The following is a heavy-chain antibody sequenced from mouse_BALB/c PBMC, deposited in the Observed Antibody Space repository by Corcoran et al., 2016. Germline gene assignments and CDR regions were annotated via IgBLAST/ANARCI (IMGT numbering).Heavy chain of an antibody. CDR2: INTYTGEP. CDR3: AREPRAMDY. Sequence: QIPLVQSGPELKKPGETVKISCKASGYTFTNYGLNGVQQAPGKGLKWMGGINTYTGEPTYADDFKGRFAFSLETTASTAYLQINNLKNEDTATYFCAREPRAMDYWGQGTSVTVSS. J-gene: IGHJ4*01. CDR1: GYTFTNYG. V-gene: IGHV9-3-1*01.